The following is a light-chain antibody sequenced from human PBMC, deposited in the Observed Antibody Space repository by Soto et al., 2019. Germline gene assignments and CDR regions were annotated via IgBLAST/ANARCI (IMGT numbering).Light chain of an antibody. CDR1: SSDVGSYNL. Sequence: QSALTQPASVSGSPGQSITISCTGTSSDVGSYNLVSWYQQHPGKAPKLMIYEVSKRPSGVSNRFSGSKSGNTASLTISGLQAEDVADYYCCSYAGSSTSWVFGGGTKLTVL. J-gene: IGLJ3*02. V-gene: IGLV2-23*02. CDR3: CSYAGSSTSWV. CDR2: EVS.